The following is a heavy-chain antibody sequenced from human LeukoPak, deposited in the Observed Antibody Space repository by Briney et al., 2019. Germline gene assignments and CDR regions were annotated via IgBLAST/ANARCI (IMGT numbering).Heavy chain of an antibody. Sequence: SETLSLTCTVSGYSISSGYYWGWIRQPPGKGLEWIGSIYHSGSTYYNPSLKSRVTISVDTSKNQFSLKLSSVTAADTAVYYCARVDCSGGSCYHFDYWGQGTLVTVSS. V-gene: IGHV4-38-2*02. CDR2: IYHSGST. J-gene: IGHJ4*02. CDR3: ARVDCSGGSCYHFDY. D-gene: IGHD2-15*01. CDR1: GYSISSGYY.